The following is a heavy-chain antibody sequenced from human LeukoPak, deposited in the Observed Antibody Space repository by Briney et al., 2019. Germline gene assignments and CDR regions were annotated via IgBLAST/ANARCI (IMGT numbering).Heavy chain of an antibody. Sequence: GGSLRLSCAASGFTFSSYGMHWVRQAPGEGLEWVSSITSSGDYLYYADSVKGRFTISRDNAKNSLYLQMNSLRTEDTAVYYCVRGEYETYYDSWSGYSIGWFDPWGQGIQVTVSS. J-gene: IGHJ5*02. CDR2: ITSSGDYL. V-gene: IGHV3-21*01. CDR3: VRGEYETYYDSWSGYSIGWFDP. D-gene: IGHD3-3*01. CDR1: GFTFSSYG.